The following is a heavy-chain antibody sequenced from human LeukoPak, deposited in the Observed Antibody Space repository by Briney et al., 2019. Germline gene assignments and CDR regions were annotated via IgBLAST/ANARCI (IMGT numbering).Heavy chain of an antibody. CDR2: INRSWNT. CDR3: ASVSPAADY. V-gene: IGHV4-38-2*02. Sequence: SETLSLTCTVSGYSISRGYSWAWIRQLPGKGLEWIGSINRSWNTYYNRSFKSRLTISLDTSTNQYSLKVSSVTAADTAVYYWASVSPAADYWGQGTLVTVSS. CDR1: GYSISRGYS. J-gene: IGHJ4*02.